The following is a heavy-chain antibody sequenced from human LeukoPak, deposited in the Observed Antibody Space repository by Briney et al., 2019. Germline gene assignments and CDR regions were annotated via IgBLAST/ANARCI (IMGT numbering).Heavy chain of an antibody. CDR2: INYSGNA. Sequence: SQTLSLTCTVSGGSISSGGNYWTWIRQNPGKGLEWIGYINYSGNAYYNPSLKSRVTISVDTSKNQFSLKLSSVTAADTAVYYCARNELISSTYYYYGMDVWGQGTTVTVSS. CDR1: GGSISSGGNY. J-gene: IGHJ6*02. CDR3: ARNELISSTYYYYGMDV. V-gene: IGHV4-31*03.